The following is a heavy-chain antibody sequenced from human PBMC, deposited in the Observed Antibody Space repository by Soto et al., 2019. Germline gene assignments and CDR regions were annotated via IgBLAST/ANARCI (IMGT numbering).Heavy chain of an antibody. D-gene: IGHD5-12*01. CDR2: IGGRGSSA. J-gene: IGHJ3*01. CDR1: GFIFTYYA. V-gene: IGHV3-23*01. Sequence: HPGGSLRLSCAASGFIFTYYAMNWVRQAPGKALEWVSVIGGRGSSAYYADSVQARFTISRDNSKNTLSLQMSSLTADDTAIYYCVREGRGSFDFWGRGTMVTVSS. CDR3: VREGRGSFDF.